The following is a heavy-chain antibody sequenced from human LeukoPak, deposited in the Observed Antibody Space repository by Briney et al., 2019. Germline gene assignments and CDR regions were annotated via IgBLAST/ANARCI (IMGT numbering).Heavy chain of an antibody. CDR1: GYTFTSYD. Sequence: ASVKVPCKASGYTFTSYDINWVRQATGQGLEWMGWMNPNSGNTGYAQKFQGRVTMTRNTSISTAYMELSSLRSEDTAVYYCARGGDLLWFALLGRKTRYYYMDVWGKGTTVTISS. V-gene: IGHV1-8*01. D-gene: IGHD3-10*01. J-gene: IGHJ6*03. CDR3: ARGGDLLWFALLGRKTRYYYMDV. CDR2: MNPNSGNT.